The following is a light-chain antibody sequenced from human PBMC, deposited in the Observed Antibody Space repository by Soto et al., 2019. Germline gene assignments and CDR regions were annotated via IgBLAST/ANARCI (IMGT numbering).Light chain of an antibody. CDR1: HDITNY. V-gene: IGKV1-33*01. Sequence: DIQMTQSPSSLSVSVSDRVTITCQASHDITNYLNWYQQKPGKAPKLLIYDVSKLESGVPSRFSGSGSGTDFTFTISSLQAEDIATYFCQQYDDLPITFGQGTRLEIK. CDR2: DVS. CDR3: QQYDDLPIT. J-gene: IGKJ5*01.